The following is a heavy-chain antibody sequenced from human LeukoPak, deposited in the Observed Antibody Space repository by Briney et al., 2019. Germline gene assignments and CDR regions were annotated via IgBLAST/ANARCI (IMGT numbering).Heavy chain of an antibody. CDR1: GGSISSGGSS. D-gene: IGHD3-22*01. J-gene: IGHJ4*02. CDR3: ASGYYYDSSGYYHLDY. V-gene: IGHV4-30-2*01. CDR2: IYHSGST. Sequence: SETLSLTCAVSGGSISSGGSSWSWIRQPPGKGLEWIGYIYHSGSTYYNPSLKSRVTISVDRSKNQFSLKLSSVTAADTAVYYCASGYYYDSSGYYHLDYWGQGTLVTVSS.